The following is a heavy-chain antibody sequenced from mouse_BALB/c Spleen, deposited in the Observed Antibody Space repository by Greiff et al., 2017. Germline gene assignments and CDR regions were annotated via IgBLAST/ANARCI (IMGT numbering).Heavy chain of an antibody. CDR3: ARGVGLRAWFAY. J-gene: IGHJ3*01. CDR2: ISDGGSYT. CDR1: GFTFSDYY. D-gene: IGHD2-4*01. Sequence: EVQRVESGGGLVKPGGSLKLSCAASGFTFSDYYMYWVRQTPEKRLEWVATISDGGSYTYYPDSVKGRFTISRDNAKNNLYLQMSSLKSEDTAMYYCARGVGLRAWFAYWGQGTLVTVSA. V-gene: IGHV5-4*02.